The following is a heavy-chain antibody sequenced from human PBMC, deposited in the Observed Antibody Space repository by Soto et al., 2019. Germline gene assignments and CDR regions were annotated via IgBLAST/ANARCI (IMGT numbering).Heavy chain of an antibody. V-gene: IGHV1-69*02. D-gene: IGHD2-15*01. CDR1: GGTFSSYT. CDR3: ARQREDCSGGSCYLYYFDY. Sequence: QVQLVQSGAEVKKPGSSVKVSCKASGGTFSSYTISWVRQAPGQGLEWMGRIIPILGIANYAQKFQGRVTITADKSTSTAYMELSSLRAEDTAVYYCARQREDCSGGSCYLYYFDYWGQGTLVTVSS. CDR2: IIPILGIA. J-gene: IGHJ4*02.